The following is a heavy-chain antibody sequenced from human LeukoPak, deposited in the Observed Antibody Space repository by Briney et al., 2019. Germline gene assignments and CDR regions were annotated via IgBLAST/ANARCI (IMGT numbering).Heavy chain of an antibody. V-gene: IGHV1-46*01. J-gene: IGHJ4*02. CDR1: GYTFTGYY. CDR3: AREFDYYDSSGPGAD. CDR2: INPSGGST. Sequence: ASVKVSCKASGYTFTGYYMHWVRQAPGQGLEWMRIINPSGGSTSYAQKFQGRVTMTRDTSTSTVYMELSSLRSEDTAVYYCAREFDYYDSSGPGADWGQGTLVTVSS. D-gene: IGHD3-22*01.